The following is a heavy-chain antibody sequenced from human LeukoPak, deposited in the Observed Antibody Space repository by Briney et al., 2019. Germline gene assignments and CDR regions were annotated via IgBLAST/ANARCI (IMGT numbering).Heavy chain of an antibody. CDR2: IIPILGIA. Sequence: SVKVSCKASGGTFSSYAISWVRQAPGQGLEWMGRIIPILGIANYAQKFQGRVTITADKSTSTAYMELSSLRSEDTAVYYCARDHSSSWYDPWGQGTLVTVSS. D-gene: IGHD6-13*01. J-gene: IGHJ5*02. CDR1: GGTFSSYA. V-gene: IGHV1-69*04. CDR3: ARDHSSSWYDP.